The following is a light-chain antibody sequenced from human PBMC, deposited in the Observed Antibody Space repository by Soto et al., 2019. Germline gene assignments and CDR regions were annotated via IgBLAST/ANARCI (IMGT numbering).Light chain of an antibody. CDR3: QQYNSGPPWT. J-gene: IGKJ1*01. Sequence: EIVMTQSPATLSVSPGERATLSCRASQSVSSNLAWYQQKPGQAPRLLIYGASTRATGIPARFSGSGSGTGFTLTISSLQSEDFAVYYCQQYNSGPPWTFGQGTKVEIK. V-gene: IGKV3-15*01. CDR1: QSVSSN. CDR2: GAS.